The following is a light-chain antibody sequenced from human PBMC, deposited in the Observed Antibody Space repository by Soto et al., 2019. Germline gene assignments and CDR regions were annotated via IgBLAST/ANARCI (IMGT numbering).Light chain of an antibody. CDR3: QKYNSARWR. CDR2: AAS. Sequence: DIQMTQSPSSLSASVGDRVTITCRASQGISNYLAWYQQKTGKVPNLLIYAASTLQSGVPSRFSGSGSGTDFTLTISSLQPEDVATYYCQKYNSARWRFGQGTKVEIK. J-gene: IGKJ1*01. V-gene: IGKV1-27*01. CDR1: QGISNY.